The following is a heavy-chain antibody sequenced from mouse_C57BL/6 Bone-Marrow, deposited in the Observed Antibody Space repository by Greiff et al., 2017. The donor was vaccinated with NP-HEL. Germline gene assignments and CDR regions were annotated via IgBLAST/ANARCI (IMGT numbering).Heavy chain of an antibody. Sequence: QVQLKESGPGLVQPSQSLSITCTVSGFSLTSYGVHWVRQSPGKGLEWLGVIWSGGSTDYNAAFISRLSISKDNSKSQVFFKMNSLQADDTAIYYCARKVNYDGDGMAYWGQGTLVTVSA. CDR3: ARKVNYDGDGMAY. CDR1: GFSLTSYG. D-gene: IGHD2-3*01. CDR2: IWSGGST. V-gene: IGHV2-2*01. J-gene: IGHJ3*01.